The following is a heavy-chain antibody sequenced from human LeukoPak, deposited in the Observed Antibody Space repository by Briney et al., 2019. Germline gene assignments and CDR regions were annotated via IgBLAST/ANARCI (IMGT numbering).Heavy chain of an antibody. J-gene: IGHJ5*02. CDR3: AREGLNMVRGVIPKEAWGWFDP. Sequence: PSETLSLTCRVSGGSISSYYWSWIRQPAGKGLEWIGRIYTRGSTNYNPSLKSRVTISVDTSKNQFSLKLTSVTAADTAVYYCAREGLNMVRGVIPKEAWGWFDPWGQGTLVTVSS. V-gene: IGHV4-4*07. D-gene: IGHD3-10*01. CDR2: IYTRGST. CDR1: GGSISSYY.